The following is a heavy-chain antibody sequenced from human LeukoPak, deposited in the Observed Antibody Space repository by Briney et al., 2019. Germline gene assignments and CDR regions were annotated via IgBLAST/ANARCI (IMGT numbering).Heavy chain of an antibody. CDR2: ISPTGSTT. V-gene: IGHV3-74*01. CDR1: GFSFSGHW. Sequence: GGSLRLSCIASGFSFSGHWMHWARQLPGKGLVWVSRISPTGSTTSYADSVKGRFTISRDNAKNSLYLQMNSLRVEDTAVYYCAKEGRSLQTYWGQGTLVTVSS. J-gene: IGHJ4*02. D-gene: IGHD5-24*01. CDR3: AKEGRSLQTY.